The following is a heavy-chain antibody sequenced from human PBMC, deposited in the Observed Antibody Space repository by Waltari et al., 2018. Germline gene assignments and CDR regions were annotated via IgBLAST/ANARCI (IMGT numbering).Heavy chain of an antibody. J-gene: IGHJ4*02. CDR2: IILTSGNV. CDR3: VRDRDCNNDDCYALFDY. Sequence: QVQLVQSGAEVKRPGSSVKVSCSASGSTFSTYALGWVRQAPGLGLEWVGAGPGVGMEWMGGIILTSGNVEYAQKLQGRVRITADESTSTAFMELSSLRSEDTAKYYCVRDRDCNNDDCYALFDYWGQGTQITVSS. V-gene: IGHV1-69*01. CDR1: GSTFSTYA. D-gene: IGHD3-16*01.